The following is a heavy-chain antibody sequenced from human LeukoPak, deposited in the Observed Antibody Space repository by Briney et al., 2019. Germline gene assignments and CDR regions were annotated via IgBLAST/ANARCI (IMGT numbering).Heavy chain of an antibody. V-gene: IGHV4-59*08. CDR3: ARHEGGTGEWFDP. D-gene: IGHD1-26*01. J-gene: IGHJ5*02. CDR1: GGSISSYY. CDR2: IYYSGST. Sequence: PSETLSLTCTVSGGSISSYYWSWIRQPPGKGLEWIGYIYYSGSTNYNPSLKSRVTISVDTSKNQFSLKLSSVTAADTAVYYCARHEGGTGEWFDPRGQGTLVTVSS.